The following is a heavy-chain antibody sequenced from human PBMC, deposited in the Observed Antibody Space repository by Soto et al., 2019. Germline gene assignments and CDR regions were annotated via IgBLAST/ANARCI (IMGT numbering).Heavy chain of an antibody. V-gene: IGHV4-39*02. CDR2: IYYSGST. J-gene: IGHJ5*02. CDR1: GGSISSSSYY. Sequence: SETLSLTCTVSGGSISSSSYYWGWIRQPPGKGLEWIGSIYYSGSTYYNPSLKSRVTISVDTSKNQFSLKLSSVTAADTAVYYCARDQAEIVAAPIDGNALSNWFDPWGQGTLVTVSS. CDR3: ARDQAEIVAAPIDGNALSNWFDP. D-gene: IGHD5-12*01.